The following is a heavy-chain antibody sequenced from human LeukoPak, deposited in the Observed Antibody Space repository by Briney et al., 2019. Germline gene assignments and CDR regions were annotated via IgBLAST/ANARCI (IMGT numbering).Heavy chain of an antibody. CDR1: GFTFSSYG. CDR3: ARIHGDYDVGFDY. V-gene: IGHV3-33*01. CDR2: IWYDGSNK. Sequence: PGGSLRLSCAASGFTFSSYGTHWVRQAPGKGLEWVAVIWYDGSNKYYADSVKGRFTISRDNSKNTLYLQMNSLRAEDTAVYYCARIHGDYDVGFDYCGQGPLVTVSS. D-gene: IGHD4-17*01. J-gene: IGHJ4*02.